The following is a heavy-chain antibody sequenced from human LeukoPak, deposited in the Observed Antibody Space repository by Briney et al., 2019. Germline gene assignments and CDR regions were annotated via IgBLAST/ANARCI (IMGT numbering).Heavy chain of an antibody. CDR1: GFTFSSYD. V-gene: IGHV3-33*01. CDR3: ARSPGSFDY. Sequence: PGRSLRLSCAASGFTFSSYDMHWVRQAPGKGLEWVAVIWYDGSNKYYADSVKGRFTIPRDNSKNMLYLQMNSLRAEDTAVYYCARSPGSFDYWGQGTLVTVSS. CDR2: IWYDGSNK. D-gene: IGHD2-15*01. J-gene: IGHJ4*02.